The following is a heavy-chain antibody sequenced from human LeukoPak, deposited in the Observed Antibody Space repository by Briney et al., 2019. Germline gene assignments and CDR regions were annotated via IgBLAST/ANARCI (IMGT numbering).Heavy chain of an antibody. CDR3: ARGGPPRGILGVAIDY. J-gene: IGHJ4*02. CDR1: GYTFTSYG. CDR2: ISAYNGNT. D-gene: IGHD3-3*01. V-gene: IGHV1-18*01. Sequence: PRASVTVSCKASGYTFTSYGISWVRQAPGQGLEWMGWISAYNGNTNYAQKLQGRVTMTTDTSTSTAYMELRSLRSDDTAVYYCARGGPPRGILGVAIDYWGQGTLVTVSS.